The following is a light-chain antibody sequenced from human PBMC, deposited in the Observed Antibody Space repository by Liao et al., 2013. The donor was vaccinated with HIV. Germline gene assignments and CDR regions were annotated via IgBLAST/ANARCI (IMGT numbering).Light chain of an antibody. J-gene: IGLJ2*01. CDR2: EDT. Sequence: SYEMTQPPSVSVSPGQTASVTCSGDGLGDKYVSWYQQRPGHSPILVIYEDTKRPSGIPERISGSNSGNIATLTISGAQAPDEADYYCQVWDSSTVVFGGGTKLSVL. CDR1: GLGDKY. CDR3: QVWDSSTVV. V-gene: IGLV3-1*01.